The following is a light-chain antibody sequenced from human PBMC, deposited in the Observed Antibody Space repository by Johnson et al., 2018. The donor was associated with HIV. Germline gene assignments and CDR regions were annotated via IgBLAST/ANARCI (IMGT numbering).Light chain of an antibody. Sequence: QSVLTQPPSVSAAPGQTVTISCSGSSSNVGSSFVSWYRQVPGTAPKLLIYDNNKRPSGIPDRFSGSKSGTSATLGITGLQTGDEADYYCGTWDSSLIAGVFGTGTKVTVL. J-gene: IGLJ1*01. V-gene: IGLV1-51*01. CDR2: DNN. CDR1: SSNVGSSF. CDR3: GTWDSSLIAGV.